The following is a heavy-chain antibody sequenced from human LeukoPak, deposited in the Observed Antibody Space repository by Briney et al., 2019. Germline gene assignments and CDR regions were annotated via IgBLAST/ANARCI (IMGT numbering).Heavy chain of an antibody. Sequence: GGSLRLSCAASGFTFSHYSIDWVGQAPGKGLERVASITSSSSHIYYADSVKGRFTISRDNAKNALYLQMNSLRAEDTAIYYCARVMMGATVTTFHYYCMDVWGVGTTVTVSS. CDR2: ITSSSSHI. D-gene: IGHD4-11*01. V-gene: IGHV3-21*01. J-gene: IGHJ6*03. CDR1: GFTFSHYS. CDR3: ARVMMGATVTTFHYYCMDV.